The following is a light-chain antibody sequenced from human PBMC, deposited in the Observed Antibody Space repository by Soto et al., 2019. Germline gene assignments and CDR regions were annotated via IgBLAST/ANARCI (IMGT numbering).Light chain of an antibody. Sequence: EIVMTQSPATLSVSPGETATLSXXXXXSXXXNLAWYQQKPGQAPRLLIYGASTRATGIPARFSGSGSGTEFPLTISSLQSEDFAVYYCQQYNTWPSVGQGTKLEIK. J-gene: IGKJ2*01. CDR3: QQYNTWPS. CDR1: XSXXXN. CDR2: GAS. V-gene: IGKV3-15*01.